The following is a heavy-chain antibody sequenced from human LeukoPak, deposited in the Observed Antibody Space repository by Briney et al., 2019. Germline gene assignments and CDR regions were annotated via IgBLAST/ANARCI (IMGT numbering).Heavy chain of an antibody. Sequence: SETLSLTCTVSGGSMSSYYWSWIRQPPGKGLEWIGYIYYSGTTNYNPSLKSRVIMSVDTSKNQFSLKLSSVTAADTAVYYCARDVGPGLFDPWGQGTLVTVSS. V-gene: IGHV4-59*01. CDR1: GGSMSSYY. CDR2: IYYSGTT. J-gene: IGHJ5*02. CDR3: ARDVGPGLFDP. D-gene: IGHD1-26*01.